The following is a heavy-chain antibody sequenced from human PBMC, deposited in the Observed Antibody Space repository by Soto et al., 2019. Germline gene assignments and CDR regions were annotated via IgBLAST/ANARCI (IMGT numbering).Heavy chain of an antibody. J-gene: IGHJ4*02. Sequence: GASVKVSCKASGFSFTSYYMHWVRQAPGQGLEWLGVINPTGGSTTNAQKFQGRVTMTRDTSTSTVYMELSSLRSDDTAVYYCARGLYYYDSSGYPYFDYWGQGTLVTVSS. CDR1: GFSFTSYY. CDR3: ARGLYYYDSSGYPYFDY. V-gene: IGHV1-46*01. D-gene: IGHD3-22*01. CDR2: INPTGGST.